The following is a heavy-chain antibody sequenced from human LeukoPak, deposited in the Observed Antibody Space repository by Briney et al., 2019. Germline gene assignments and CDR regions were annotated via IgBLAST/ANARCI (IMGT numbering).Heavy chain of an antibody. J-gene: IGHJ4*02. Sequence: GGSLRLSCAASGFTFSSYSMNWVRQAPGKGLEWVSSISSSSSYIYYADSVKGRFTISRDNAKNSLYLQMNSLRAEDTAVYYCARDKRFLKWLFQAIDYWGQGTLVTVSS. CDR2: ISSSSSYI. D-gene: IGHD3-3*01. V-gene: IGHV3-21*01. CDR1: GFTFSSYS. CDR3: ARDKRFLKWLFQAIDY.